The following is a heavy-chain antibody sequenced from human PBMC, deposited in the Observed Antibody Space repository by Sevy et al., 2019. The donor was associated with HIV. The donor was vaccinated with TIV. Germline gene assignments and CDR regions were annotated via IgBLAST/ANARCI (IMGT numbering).Heavy chain of an antibody. J-gene: IGHJ6*02. D-gene: IGHD1-7*01. CDR3: ATGTTHGSYYYYYGMDV. CDR1: GGSISSSSYY. Sequence: SETLSLTCTVSGGSISSSSYYWGWIRQPPGKGLEWIGSIYYSGSTYYNPSLKSRVTISVDTSKNQFSLKLSSVTAADTAVYYCATGTTHGSYYYYYGMDVWGQGTTVTASS. CDR2: IYYSGST. V-gene: IGHV4-39*01.